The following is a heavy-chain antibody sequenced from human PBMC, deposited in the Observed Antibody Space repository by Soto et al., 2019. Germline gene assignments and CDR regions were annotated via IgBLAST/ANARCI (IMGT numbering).Heavy chain of an antibody. J-gene: IGHJ6*04. CDR3: AKSDFWSGPTDV. Sequence: PGGSLRVSCAAAGFTFDDYARHWVRHAPGKGLEWVSGISWNSGSIGYADSVKGRFTISRDNAKNSLYLQMNSLRAEDTALYYCAKSDFWSGPTDVWGKGTTVTVSS. V-gene: IGHV3-9*01. D-gene: IGHD3-3*01. CDR1: GFTFDDYA. CDR2: ISWNSGSI.